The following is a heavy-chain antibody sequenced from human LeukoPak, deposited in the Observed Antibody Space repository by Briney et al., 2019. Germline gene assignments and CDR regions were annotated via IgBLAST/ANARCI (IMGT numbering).Heavy chain of an antibody. Sequence: SETLSLTCAVYGGSFSGYYWSWIRQPPGKGLEWIGEINHSGSTNYNPSLKSRVTRSVDTSKNQFSLKLSSVTAADTAVYYCARLVYQLLTNWFDPWGQGTLVTVSS. CDR2: INHSGST. J-gene: IGHJ5*02. V-gene: IGHV4-34*01. D-gene: IGHD2-2*01. CDR1: GGSFSGYY. CDR3: ARLVYQLLTNWFDP.